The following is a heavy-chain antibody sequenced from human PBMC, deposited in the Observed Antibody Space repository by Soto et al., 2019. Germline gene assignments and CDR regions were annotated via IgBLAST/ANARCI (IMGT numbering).Heavy chain of an antibody. J-gene: IGHJ5*02. Sequence: RRSLRLSWAASGFTCSSYSMNWVRQAPGKGLEWVSSISSSSSYIYYADSVKGRFTISRDNAKNSLYLQMNSLRAEDTAVYYCARDFDPSYYYDSRGYNWFDPRGQGPLGTLSS. V-gene: IGHV3-21*01. CDR2: ISSSSSYI. CDR1: GFTCSSYS. CDR3: ARDFDPSYYYDSRGYNWFDP. D-gene: IGHD3-22*01.